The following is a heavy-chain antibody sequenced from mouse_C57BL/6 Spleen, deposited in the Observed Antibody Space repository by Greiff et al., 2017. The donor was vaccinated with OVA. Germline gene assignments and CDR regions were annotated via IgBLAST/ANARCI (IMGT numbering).Heavy chain of an antibody. D-gene: IGHD1-1*01. V-gene: IGHV3-6*01. CDR1: GYSITSGYY. CDR2: ISYDGSN. J-gene: IGHJ4*01. Sequence: EVQLQQSGPGLVKPSQSLSLTCSVTGYSITSGYYWNWIRQFPGNKLEWMGYISYDGSNNYNPSLKNRISITRDTSKNQFFLKLNSVTTEDTATYYCARDLEYYGSSYEDYAMDYWGQGTSVIVSS. CDR3: ARDLEYYGSSYEDYAMDY.